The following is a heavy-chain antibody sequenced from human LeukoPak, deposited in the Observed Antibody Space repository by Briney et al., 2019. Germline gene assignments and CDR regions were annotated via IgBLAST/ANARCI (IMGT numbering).Heavy chain of an antibody. Sequence: ASVKVSCKASGGTFSSYAISWVRQAPGQGLEWMGGIIPIFGTANYAQKFQGRVTITADESTSTAYMELSSLRSEDTAVYYCARVGADFYDSSCYFFLGYRGPGTLVTGSS. CDR2: IIPIFGTA. CDR1: GGTFSSYA. V-gene: IGHV1-69*13. D-gene: IGHD3-22*01. CDR3: ARVGADFYDSSCYFFLGY. J-gene: IGHJ4*02.